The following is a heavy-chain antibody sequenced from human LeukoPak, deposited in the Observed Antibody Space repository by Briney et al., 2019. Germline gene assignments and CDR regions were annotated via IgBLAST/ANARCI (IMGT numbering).Heavy chain of an antibody. CDR3: VSQYFDF. J-gene: IGHJ4*02. Sequence: PGGSLRLSCAASGFTFSNYGMSWVRQAPGKGLEWVARIKTKSDGGTTDYAAPVKGRFTISRDDSKNTVYLQMNGLKTEDTAVYYCVSQYFDFWGQGTLVTVSS. CDR1: GFTFSNYG. CDR2: IKTKSDGGTT. V-gene: IGHV3-15*01.